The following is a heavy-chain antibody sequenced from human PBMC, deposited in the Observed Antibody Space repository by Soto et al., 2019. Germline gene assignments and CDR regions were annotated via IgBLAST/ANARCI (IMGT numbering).Heavy chain of an antibody. Sequence: QVQLVESGGGVVQPGRSLRLSCAASGFTFSSYGMHWVRQAPGKGLEWVAVISYDGSNKYYADSVKGRFTISRDNXKXXLYLQMNSVRAEDTAVYYCAKDSIRGRGGYNWFDPWGQGTLVTVSS. V-gene: IGHV3-30*18. D-gene: IGHD3-10*01. J-gene: IGHJ5*02. CDR3: AKDSIRGRGGYNWFDP. CDR2: ISYDGSNK. CDR1: GFTFSSYG.